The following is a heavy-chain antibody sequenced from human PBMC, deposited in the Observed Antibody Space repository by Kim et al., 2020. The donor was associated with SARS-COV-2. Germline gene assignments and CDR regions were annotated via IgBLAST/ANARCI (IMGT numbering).Heavy chain of an antibody. CDR2: IWYDGSNK. J-gene: IGHJ4*02. D-gene: IGHD4-4*01. CDR3: AKDGDSNYEGYFDY. CDR1: GFTFSSYG. V-gene: IGHV3-33*06. Sequence: GGSLRLSCAASGFTFSSYGMHWVRQAPGKGLEWVAVIWYDGSNKYYADSVKGRFTISRDNSKNTLYLQMNSLRAEDTAVYYCAKDGDSNYEGYFDYWGQGTLVTVSS.